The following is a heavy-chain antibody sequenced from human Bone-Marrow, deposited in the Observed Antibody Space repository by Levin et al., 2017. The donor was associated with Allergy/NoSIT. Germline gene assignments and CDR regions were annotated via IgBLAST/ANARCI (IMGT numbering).Heavy chain of an antibody. J-gene: IGHJ5*02. Sequence: LSLTCAASGFTFRSPSMSWVRPAPGKGLEWVANIKEDGSVQYKVDSVKGRFTISRDNAKNSLYVQMNSLTAEDTAVYYCARYSTSWGWLDLWGQGTLVTVSS. D-gene: IGHD6-6*01. CDR1: GFTFRSPS. CDR2: IKEDGSVQ. CDR3: ARYSTSWGWLDL. V-gene: IGHV3-7*01.